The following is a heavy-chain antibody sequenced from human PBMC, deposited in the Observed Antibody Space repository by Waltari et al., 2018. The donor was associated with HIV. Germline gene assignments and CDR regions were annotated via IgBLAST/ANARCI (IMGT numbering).Heavy chain of an antibody. V-gene: IGHV4-59*01. CDR2: IYYSGST. Sequence: QVQLQESGPGLVKPSETLSLTCPVSGGSISSYYWSWIRKPPGKGLEWIGYIYYSGSTNYNPALKSRVTISVDTSKNQFSLKLSSVTAADTAVYYCARDRDLYSYGSGGMDVWGQGTTVTVSS. CDR3: ARDRDLYSYGSGGMDV. CDR1: GGSISSYY. J-gene: IGHJ6*02. D-gene: IGHD5-18*01.